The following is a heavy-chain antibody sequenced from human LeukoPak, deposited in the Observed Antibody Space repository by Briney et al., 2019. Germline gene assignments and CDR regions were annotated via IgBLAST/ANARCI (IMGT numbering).Heavy chain of an antibody. CDR2: IYYSGST. V-gene: IGHV4-61*01. D-gene: IGHD5-18*01. CDR1: GGSVSSHRYY. CDR3: ARDSGYSYGLYYYYYMDV. J-gene: IGHJ6*03. Sequence: PSETLSLTCTVSGGSVSSHRYYWSWIRQPPGKGLEWIGYIYYSGSTNYNPSLKSRVTISVDTSKNQFSLKLSSVTAADTAVYYCARDSGYSYGLYYYYYMDVWGKGTTVTVSS.